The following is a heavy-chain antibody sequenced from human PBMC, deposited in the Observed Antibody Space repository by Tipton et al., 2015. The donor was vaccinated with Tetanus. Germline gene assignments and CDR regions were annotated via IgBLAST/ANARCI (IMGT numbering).Heavy chain of an antibody. V-gene: IGHV1-69*01. CDR1: GGTFSSYA. Sequence: QVQLVQSGAEVKKPGSSVKVSCKASGGTFSSYAISWVRQAPGQGLEWMGGIIPIFGTANYAQKFQGRVTITADESTSTAYMELSSLRSEDTAVYYCAREGSGGVPTPPHNWFDPWGQGTLVTVSS. J-gene: IGHJ5*02. D-gene: IGHD2-15*01. CDR3: AREGSGGVPTPPHNWFDP. CDR2: IIPIFGTA.